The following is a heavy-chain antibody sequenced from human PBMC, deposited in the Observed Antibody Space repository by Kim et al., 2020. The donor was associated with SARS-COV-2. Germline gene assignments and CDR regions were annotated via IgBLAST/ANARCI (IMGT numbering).Heavy chain of an antibody. D-gene: IGHD3-10*01. V-gene: IGHV4-31*02. Sequence: SLKSRVPIAVDTSKNQFSLKLSSVTAADTAVYYCARVPRDYYGSGSYVDYWGQGTLVTVSS. J-gene: IGHJ4*02. CDR3: ARVPRDYYGSGSYVDY.